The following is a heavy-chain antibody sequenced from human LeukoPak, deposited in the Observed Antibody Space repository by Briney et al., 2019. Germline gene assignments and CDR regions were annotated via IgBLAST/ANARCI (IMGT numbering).Heavy chain of an antibody. CDR3: AREPPRGRGSYYFDY. Sequence: ASVKVSCKPSGYTFTGYYMHWVRQAPGQGLGWMGWINPNSGATNYAQKFQGRVTVTRDTSINTAYMELSRLRSDDTAVYYCAREPPRGRGSYYFDYWGQGTLVTVSS. V-gene: IGHV1-2*02. D-gene: IGHD3-10*01. CDR2: INPNSGAT. CDR1: GYTFTGYY. J-gene: IGHJ4*02.